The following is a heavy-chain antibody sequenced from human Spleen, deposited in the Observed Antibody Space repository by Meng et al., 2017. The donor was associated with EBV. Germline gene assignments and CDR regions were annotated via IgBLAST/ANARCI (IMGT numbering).Heavy chain of an antibody. V-gene: IGHV3-21*02. D-gene: IGHD5-12*01. J-gene: IGHJ4*02. Sequence: EVQLVESGGGLVKPGGSLRLSCAASGFTFSTYSLHWVRQAPGKGLEWVSSLSGRSSYIYYADSVKGRFTISRDNAQNSLYLQMNSLRAEDTAVYYCAREVASAFDYWGQGSLVTVSS. CDR2: LSGRSSYI. CDR1: GFTFSTYS. CDR3: AREVASAFDY.